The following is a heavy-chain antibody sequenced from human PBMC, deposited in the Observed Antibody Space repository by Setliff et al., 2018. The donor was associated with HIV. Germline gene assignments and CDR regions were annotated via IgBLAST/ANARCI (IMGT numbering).Heavy chain of an antibody. CDR1: GYTFTDYS. V-gene: IGHV1-2*02. CDR3: AREKYDNSGRPPPTLKY. Sequence: ASVKVSCKTSGYTFTDYSIHWVRQAPGQGLEWMGWINPNSGGTNFAQKFQGRITMTRDTSISTAYMELRRLRADDPAVYYCAREKYDNSGRPPPTLKYWGPGTLVTVSS. D-gene: IGHD3-22*01. CDR2: INPNSGGT. J-gene: IGHJ4*02.